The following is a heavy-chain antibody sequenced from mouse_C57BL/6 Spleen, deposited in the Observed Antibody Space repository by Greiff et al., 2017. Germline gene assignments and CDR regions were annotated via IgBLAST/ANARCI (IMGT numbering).Heavy chain of an antibody. D-gene: IGHD4-1*01. J-gene: IGHJ3*01. CDR3: ARHGGGTFAY. Sequence: LMESGPGLVAPSQSLSITCTVSGFSLTSYGVHWVRQPPGKGLEWLVVIWSDGSTTYNSALKSRLSISKDNAKSQVFLKMNSLQTDDAAMYYCARHGGGTFAYWGQGTLVTVSA. V-gene: IGHV2-6-1*01. CDR2: IWSDGST. CDR1: GFSLTSYG.